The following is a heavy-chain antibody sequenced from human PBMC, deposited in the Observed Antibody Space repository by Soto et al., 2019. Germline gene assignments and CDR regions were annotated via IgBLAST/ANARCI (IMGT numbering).Heavy chain of an antibody. D-gene: IGHD6-6*01. CDR1: GGSISSGTYY. Sequence: QVQLQESGPGLVKPSQTLSLTCTVSGGSISSGTYYWSWIRQHPGKGLEWIGYIYYSVSTYYNPSLKSRVSLSADTSKNHCSLRLSSVTAADTAVYSCVRGSSSYQFDYWGQGTLVTVSS. V-gene: IGHV4-31*03. CDR2: IYYSVST. J-gene: IGHJ4*02. CDR3: VRGSSSYQFDY.